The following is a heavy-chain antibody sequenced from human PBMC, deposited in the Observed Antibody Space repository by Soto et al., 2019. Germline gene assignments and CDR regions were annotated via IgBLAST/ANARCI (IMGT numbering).Heavy chain of an antibody. CDR3: ARGPKYGDYFDGDWYFDL. CDR1: GGSISSYY. Sequence: QVQLQESGPGLVKPSETLSLTCTVSGGSISSYYWSWIRQPPGKGLEWIGYIYYSGSTNYNPSLKSRVTISVDTSKNQFSLKLSSVTAADTAVYYCARGPKYGDYFDGDWYFDLWGRGTLVTVSS. J-gene: IGHJ2*01. D-gene: IGHD4-17*01. CDR2: IYYSGST. V-gene: IGHV4-59*01.